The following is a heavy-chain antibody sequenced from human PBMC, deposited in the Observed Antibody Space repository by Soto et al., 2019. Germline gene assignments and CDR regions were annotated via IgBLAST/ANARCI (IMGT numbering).Heavy chain of an antibody. D-gene: IGHD3-3*02. CDR3: ARDHFWSGYYTPLYYYYYMDV. Sequence: QVQLVESGGGVVQPGRSLRLSCAASGFTFSSYGMHWVRQAPGKGLEWVAVIWYDGSNKYYADSVKGRFTISRDNSKNTLYLQMNSLRAEDTAVYYCARDHFWSGYYTPLYYYYYMDVWGKGTTVTVSS. V-gene: IGHV3-33*01. CDR1: GFTFSSYG. CDR2: IWYDGSNK. J-gene: IGHJ6*03.